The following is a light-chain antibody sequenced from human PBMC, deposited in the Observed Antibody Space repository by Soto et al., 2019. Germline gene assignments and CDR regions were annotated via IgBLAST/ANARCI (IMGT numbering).Light chain of an antibody. CDR2: EVS. Sequence: QSVLTQPASVSASPGQSITISCTGTSSDVGGYNYVSWYQQRPGKAPKLMIHEVSNRPSGVSNRFSGSKSGNTASLTISGLQAEDEADYYCSSYTSSSTRVFGTGTKVTVL. J-gene: IGLJ1*01. CDR1: SSDVGGYNY. CDR3: SSYTSSSTRV. V-gene: IGLV2-14*01.